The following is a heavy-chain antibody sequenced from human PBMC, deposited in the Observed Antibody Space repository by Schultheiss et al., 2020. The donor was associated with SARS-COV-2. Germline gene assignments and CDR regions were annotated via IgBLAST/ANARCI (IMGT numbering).Heavy chain of an antibody. D-gene: IGHD3-3*01. J-gene: IGHJ6*02. V-gene: IGHV3-30*03. CDR1: GFTFSSYG. CDR2: ISYDGSNK. Sequence: GGSLRLSCAASGFTFSSYGMHWVRQAPGKGLEWVAVISYDGSNKYYADSVKGRFTISRDNSKNTLYLQMNSLRAEDTAVYYCARGFLEWLLHRYYYGMDVWGQGTTVTVSS. CDR3: ARGFLEWLLHRYYYGMDV.